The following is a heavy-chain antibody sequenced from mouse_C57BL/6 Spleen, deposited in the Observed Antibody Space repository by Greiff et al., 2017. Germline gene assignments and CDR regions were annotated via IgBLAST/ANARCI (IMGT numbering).Heavy chain of an antibody. Sequence: QVQLQQSGAELVRPGASVTLSCKASGYTFTDYEMHWVKQTPVHGLEWIGGIDPETGGTAYNQKFKGKAILAADKSSSTAYMELRSLTSEDSAVYYCTRRGDYYGSRWYFDVWGTGTTVTVSS. D-gene: IGHD1-1*01. J-gene: IGHJ1*03. CDR2: IDPETGGT. CDR3: TRRGDYYGSRWYFDV. V-gene: IGHV1-15*01. CDR1: GYTFTDYE.